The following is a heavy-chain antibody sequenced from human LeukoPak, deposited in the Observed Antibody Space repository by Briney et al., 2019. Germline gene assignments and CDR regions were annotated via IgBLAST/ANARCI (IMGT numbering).Heavy chain of an antibody. Sequence: GGSLRLSCAASGFTFSSYAMSWVRQAPGKGLEWVSAISGSGGSTYYADSVKGRFTISRDNSKNTLYLQMNSLRAEDTAVYYCAKEEARRSYDSSGQRWRANALDIWGQGTMVTVSS. CDR2: ISGSGGST. J-gene: IGHJ3*02. CDR1: GFTFSSYA. V-gene: IGHV3-23*01. CDR3: AKEEARRSYDSSGQRWRANALDI. D-gene: IGHD3-22*01.